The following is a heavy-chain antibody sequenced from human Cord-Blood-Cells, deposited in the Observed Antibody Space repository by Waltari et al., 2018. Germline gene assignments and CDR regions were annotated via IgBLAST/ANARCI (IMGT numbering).Heavy chain of an antibody. CDR1: GYTFTSYY. V-gene: IGHV1-46*01. Sequence: QVQLVQSGAEVKKPGASVKVSCKASGYTFTSYYMHWVRQAPGQGLEWMGIINPSGGSTSYAQKFQGRVTMTRDTSTSTVYMELSSLRSEDTAVYYCARDSSSWYGVGAFDIWGQGTMVTVSS. J-gene: IGHJ3*02. CDR3: ARDSSSWYGVGAFDI. CDR2: INPSGGST. D-gene: IGHD6-13*01.